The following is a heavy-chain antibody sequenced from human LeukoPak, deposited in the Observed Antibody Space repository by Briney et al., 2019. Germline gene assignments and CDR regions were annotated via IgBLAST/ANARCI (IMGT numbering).Heavy chain of an antibody. Sequence: GGSLRLSCAASGFTFSSYAMSWARQAPGKGLEWVTFIRYDGSNKYYADSVKGRFTISRDNSKNTLYLQMNSLRAEDTAVYYCAKRDRMYTSGSYYFDYWGQGTLVTVSS. D-gene: IGHD6-19*01. CDR2: IRYDGSNK. V-gene: IGHV3-30*02. J-gene: IGHJ4*02. CDR1: GFTFSSYA. CDR3: AKRDRMYTSGSYYFDY.